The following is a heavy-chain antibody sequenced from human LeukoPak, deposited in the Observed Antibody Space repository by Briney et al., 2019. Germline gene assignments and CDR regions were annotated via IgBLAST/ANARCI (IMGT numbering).Heavy chain of an antibody. Sequence: GGSLRLSCAASGFTFSSYAMTWVRQAPGKGLEWVSAISGSGGTTYYADPVKGRFTISRDNSKNTLYLQMNSLRAEDTAVYYCAKWVAVAGTVDYWGQGTLVTVSS. CDR3: AKWVAVAGTVDY. CDR2: ISGSGGTT. D-gene: IGHD6-19*01. V-gene: IGHV3-23*01. CDR1: GFTFSSYA. J-gene: IGHJ4*02.